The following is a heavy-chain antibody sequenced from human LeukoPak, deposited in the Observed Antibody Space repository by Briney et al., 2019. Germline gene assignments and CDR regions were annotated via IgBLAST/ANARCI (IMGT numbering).Heavy chain of an antibody. D-gene: IGHD5-18*01. CDR1: GVSISSSNSY. CDR2: IYYSGST. J-gene: IGHJ5*02. CDR3: ARRVGYSEPYNWFDP. V-gene: IGHV4-39*01. Sequence: SETLSLTCTVSGVSISSSNSYWGWIRQPPGKGLEWIGSIYYSGSTYYNPSLKSRVTISVDTSKNQFSLKLSSVTAADTAVYYCARRVGYSEPYNWFDPWGQGTLVTVSS.